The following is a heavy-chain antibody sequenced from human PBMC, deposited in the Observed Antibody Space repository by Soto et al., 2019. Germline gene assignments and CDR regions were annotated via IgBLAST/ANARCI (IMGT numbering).Heavy chain of an antibody. CDR3: ARDRLSADYDSSGLLDY. CDR2: ISYDGSNK. V-gene: IGHV3-30-3*01. J-gene: IGHJ4*02. Sequence: GGSLRLSCAASGFTFSSYAMHWVRQAPGKGLEWVAVISYDGSNKYYADSAKGRFTISRDNSKNTLYLQMNSLRAEDTAVYYCARDRLSADYDSSGLLDYWGQGTLVTVSS. D-gene: IGHD3-22*01. CDR1: GFTFSSYA.